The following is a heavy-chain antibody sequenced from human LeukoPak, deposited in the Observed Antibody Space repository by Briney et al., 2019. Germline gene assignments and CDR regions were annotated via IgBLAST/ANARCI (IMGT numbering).Heavy chain of an antibody. J-gene: IGHJ6*02. CDR3: AREASLVDTAIGYYYGMDV. V-gene: IGHV1-8*01. Sequence: GASVKVSCKASGYTFTSYDINWVRQATGQGLEWMGWMNPNSGNTGYAQKFQGRVTMTRNTSISTAYMELSSLRSEDTAVYYCAREASLVDTAIGYYYGMDVWGQGTTVTVSS. CDR1: GYTFTSYD. CDR2: MNPNSGNT. D-gene: IGHD5-18*01.